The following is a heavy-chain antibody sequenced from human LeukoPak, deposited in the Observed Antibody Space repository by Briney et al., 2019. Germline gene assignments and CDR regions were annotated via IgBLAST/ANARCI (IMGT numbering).Heavy chain of an antibody. J-gene: IGHJ4*02. Sequence: GGSLRLSCAASGFSFRNYWMGWVRQAPGKGLEWVDNTKPDGSAEHYADSVRGRFTASRDNANNLLNLQINRLRAEDTAVYYCARDGGLHTNFDYWGQGTLLAVSS. D-gene: IGHD2-15*01. CDR2: TKPDGSAE. CDR1: GFSFRNYW. CDR3: ARDGGLHTNFDY. V-gene: IGHV3-7*01.